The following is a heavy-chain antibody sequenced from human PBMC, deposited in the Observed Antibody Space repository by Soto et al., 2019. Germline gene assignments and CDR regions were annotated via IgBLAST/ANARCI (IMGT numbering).Heavy chain of an antibody. CDR3: ALADYDSSGYYYGVGAFDI. D-gene: IGHD3-22*01. CDR2: IYYSGST. CDR1: GGSVSSGSYY. J-gene: IGHJ3*02. Sequence: PSETLSLTCTVSGGSVSSGSYYWSWIRQPPGKGLEWIGYIYYSGSTNYNPSLKSRVTISVDTSKNQFSLKLSSATAADTAVYYCALADYDSSGYYYGVGAFDIWGQGTMVTVSS. V-gene: IGHV4-61*01.